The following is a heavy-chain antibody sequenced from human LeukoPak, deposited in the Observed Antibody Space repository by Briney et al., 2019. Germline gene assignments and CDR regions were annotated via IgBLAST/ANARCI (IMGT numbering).Heavy chain of an antibody. V-gene: IGHV3-23*01. CDR3: AKRITVSAGFSFDS. CDR1: GFSFSRFA. Sequence: PGGSLRLSCVGSGFSFSRFAMSWVRQAPGKGLEWVSSVSGGGTSTLYADSVKGRFSISRDYSKNMQFLQMNSLRPEDTALYFCAKRITVSAGFSFDSWGQGILVTVSS. CDR2: VSGGGTST. D-gene: IGHD6-19*01. J-gene: IGHJ4*02.